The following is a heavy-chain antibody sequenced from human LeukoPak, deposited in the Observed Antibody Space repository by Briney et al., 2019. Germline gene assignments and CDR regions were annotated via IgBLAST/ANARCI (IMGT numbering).Heavy chain of an antibody. CDR2: IKQDGSEK. Sequence: PGGSLRLSCAASGFTFSSYWMSWVRQAPGKGLEWVANIKQDGSEKYYVDSVKGRFTVSRDNAKNSLFLQMNSLRAEDTAIYYCARSLTTLTYEGYWGQGTLVTVSS. V-gene: IGHV3-7*01. CDR3: ARSLTTLTYEGY. J-gene: IGHJ4*02. D-gene: IGHD1-1*01. CDR1: GFTFSSYW.